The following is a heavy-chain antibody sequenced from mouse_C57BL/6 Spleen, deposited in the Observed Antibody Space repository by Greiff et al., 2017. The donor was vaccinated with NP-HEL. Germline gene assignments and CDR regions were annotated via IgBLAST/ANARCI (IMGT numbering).Heavy chain of an antibody. CDR1: GYSITSGYY. V-gene: IGHV3-6*01. Sequence: EVKLQESGPGLVKPSQSLSLTCSVTGYSITSGYYWNWIRQFPGNKLEWMGYISYDGSNNYNPSLKNRISITRDTSKNQFFLKLNSVTTEDTATYYCARRGNGYAFAYWGQGTLVTVSA. J-gene: IGHJ3*01. D-gene: IGHD2-2*01. CDR2: ISYDGSN. CDR3: ARRGNGYAFAY.